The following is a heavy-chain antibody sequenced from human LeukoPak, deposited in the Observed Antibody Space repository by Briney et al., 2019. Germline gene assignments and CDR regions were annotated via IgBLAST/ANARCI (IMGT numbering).Heavy chain of an antibody. CDR3: AREGFSPVGFDY. CDR1: GGSISSSSYY. J-gene: IGHJ4*02. CDR2: FYYSGST. V-gene: IGHV4-39*07. D-gene: IGHD3-16*01. Sequence: SETLSLTCTVSGGSISSSSYYWGWIRQPPGTGLEWIGSFYYSGSTYYNPSLKSRVTISVDTSKNQFSLKVSSVTAADTAVYYCAREGFSPVGFDYWGQGTLVTVSS.